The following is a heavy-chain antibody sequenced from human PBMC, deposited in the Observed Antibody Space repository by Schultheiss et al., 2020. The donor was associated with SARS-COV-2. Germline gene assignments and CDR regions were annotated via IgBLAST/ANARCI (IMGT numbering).Heavy chain of an antibody. V-gene: IGHV4-59*12. CDR1: GGSISSYY. CDR3: GRGGSWIQLGCFHN. J-gene: IGHJ4*02. CDR2: IYYSGST. D-gene: IGHD5-18*01. Sequence: SQTLSLTCAVSGGSISSYYWSWIRQPPGKGLEWIGYIYYSGSTNYNPSLKSRVTISVDTSKNQFSLKLSSVTAADTAVYYCGRGGSWIQLGCFHNWGQGTWVP.